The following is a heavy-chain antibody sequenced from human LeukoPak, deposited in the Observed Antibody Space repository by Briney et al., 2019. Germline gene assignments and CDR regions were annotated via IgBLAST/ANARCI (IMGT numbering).Heavy chain of an antibody. CDR1: GYTFTGYY. V-gene: IGHV1-2*02. Sequence: GASVKVSCKASGYTFTGYYMHWVRQAPGQGLEWMGWINPNSGGINYAQKFQGRVTMTRDTSISTAYMELSRLRSDDTAVYYCARDQPDRRNMVATYVPGELNYWGQGTLVTVSS. J-gene: IGHJ4*02. CDR3: ARDQPDRRNMVATYVPGELNY. D-gene: IGHD5-12*01. CDR2: INPNSGGI.